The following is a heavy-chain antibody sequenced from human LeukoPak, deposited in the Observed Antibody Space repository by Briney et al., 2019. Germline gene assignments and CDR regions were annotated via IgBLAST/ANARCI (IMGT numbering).Heavy chain of an antibody. CDR3: ARGFAPTDYDEYFQH. CDR1: GYTFTSYD. D-gene: IGHD4-17*01. CDR2: MNPNSGNT. J-gene: IGHJ1*01. Sequence: ASVKVSCKASGYTFTSYDINWVRQAPGQGLEWMGWMNPNSGNTGYAQKFQGRVTMTRNTSISTAYMELSSLRSEDTAVYYCARGFAPTDYDEYFQHWGQGTLVTVSS. V-gene: IGHV1-8*01.